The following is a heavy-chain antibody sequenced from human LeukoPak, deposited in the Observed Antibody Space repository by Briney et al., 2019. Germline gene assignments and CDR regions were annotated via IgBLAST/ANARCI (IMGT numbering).Heavy chain of an antibody. CDR1: GYTFTGYY. Sequence: ASVKVSCKASGYTFTGYYMHGVPHAPGQGLEWMGWINPNSGGTNYAQKFQGRGTMTRDTSISTAYMELSRLRSDDTAVYYCARGDDGDYEWFDPWGQGTLVTVSS. J-gene: IGHJ5*02. V-gene: IGHV1-2*02. D-gene: IGHD4-17*01. CDR3: ARGDDGDYEWFDP. CDR2: INPNSGGT.